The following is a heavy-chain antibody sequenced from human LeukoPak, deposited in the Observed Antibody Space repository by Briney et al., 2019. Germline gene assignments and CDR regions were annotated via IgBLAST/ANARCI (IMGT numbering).Heavy chain of an antibody. J-gene: IGHJ4*02. CDR2: IRYDGSNK. D-gene: IGHD6-13*01. CDR1: GFTFSSYG. V-gene: IGHV3-30*02. Sequence: GGSLRLSCAASGFTFSSYGMHWVRQAPGKGLEWVAFIRYDGSNKYYADSVKGRFTISRDNSKNTLYLQMISLRPEDTALYFCTKHRYSSSWYYFDYWGQGALVTVSS. CDR3: TKHRYSSSWYYFDY.